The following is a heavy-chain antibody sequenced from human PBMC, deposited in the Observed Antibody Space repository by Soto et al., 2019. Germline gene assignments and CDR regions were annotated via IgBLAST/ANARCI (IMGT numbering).Heavy chain of an antibody. Sequence: QVQLVQSGAEVKKSGASVKVSCKPSGYSFSDYFLQWVRQAPGQGLEWVAWINAKTAATNYAKKFQGRVSLTWDTSSTTAYMELTRLRPDDTAVYYCARIKWGLNYYNGMDVWGQGTTFIVSS. J-gene: IGHJ6*02. D-gene: IGHD1-26*01. CDR2: INAKTAAT. CDR3: ARIKWGLNYYNGMDV. CDR1: GYSFSDYF. V-gene: IGHV1-2*02.